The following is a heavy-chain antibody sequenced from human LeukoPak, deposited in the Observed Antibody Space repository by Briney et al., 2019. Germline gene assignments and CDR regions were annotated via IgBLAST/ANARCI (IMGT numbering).Heavy chain of an antibody. V-gene: IGHV3-7*05. Sequence: PGGSLRLSCAASGFNLSRYWMSWVRQAPGKGLEWVANIKQDGRETYYVDSVKGRFTISRDNARNSLYLQMNSLRAEDTAVYYCASYTAIVVNYDGMDVWGQGTTVTVSS. D-gene: IGHD5-18*01. CDR3: ASYTAIVVNYDGMDV. CDR1: GFNLSRYW. CDR2: IKQDGRET. J-gene: IGHJ6*02.